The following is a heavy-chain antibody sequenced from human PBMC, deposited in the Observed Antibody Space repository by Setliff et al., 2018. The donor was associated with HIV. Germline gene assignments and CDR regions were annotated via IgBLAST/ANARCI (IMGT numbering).Heavy chain of an antibody. Sequence: ASVKVSCKASGYSLTSYSINWVRQAPGQGLERMGYINPNTGNPTYAQGFTGRFVFSVDTPVSTAYLQIFSLKAEDTAVYYCTRDHTPPPNYDFWSGQIDLRNIFYYMDVWGTGTPVTSP. V-gene: IGHV7-4-1*01. J-gene: IGHJ6*03. CDR2: INPNTGNP. CDR1: GYSLTSYS. CDR3: TRDHTPPPNYDFWSGQIDLRNIFYYMDV. D-gene: IGHD3-3*01.